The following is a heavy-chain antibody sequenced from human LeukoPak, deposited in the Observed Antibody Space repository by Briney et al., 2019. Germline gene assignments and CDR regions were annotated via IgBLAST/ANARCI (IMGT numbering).Heavy chain of an antibody. CDR3: ARELGEALHYFDY. Sequence: GGSLRLSCAASGFTFSYYGMQWVRQAPGKGLEWVALIWHDGGKRYYADSVKGRFTISRDNSKNTLYLQMTTLRAEDTAVYYCARELGEALHYFDYWGRGSLVTVSS. CDR2: IWHDGGKR. J-gene: IGHJ4*02. V-gene: IGHV3-33*01. D-gene: IGHD2-21*01. CDR1: GFTFSYYG.